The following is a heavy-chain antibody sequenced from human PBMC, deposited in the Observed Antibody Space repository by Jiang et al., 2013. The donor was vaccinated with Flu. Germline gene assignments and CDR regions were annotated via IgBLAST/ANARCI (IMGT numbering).Heavy chain of an antibody. V-gene: IGHV3-49*03. D-gene: IGHD3-9*01. CDR2: IRSKTYGGTT. CDR1: GFTVSDYA. CDR3: SREWSDWINSFEI. Sequence: VQLVESGGGLVQPGRSLRLSCATSGFTVSDYAMGWFRQAPGKGLAWVGFIRSKTYGGTTEYDASVKGRFTVSRDDSKNXVYLQMNSLRAEDTAVYFCSREWSDWINSFEIWGQGTMVTVSS. J-gene: IGHJ3*02.